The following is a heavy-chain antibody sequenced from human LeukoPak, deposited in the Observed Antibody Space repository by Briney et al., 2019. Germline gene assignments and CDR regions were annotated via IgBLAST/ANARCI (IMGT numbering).Heavy chain of an antibody. V-gene: IGHV1-2*04. D-gene: IGHD2-15*01. J-gene: IGHJ6*02. CDR3: AREQVVVAATPDYYYYYYGMDV. CDR2: INPNSGGT. Sequence: ASVKVSCKASGCTFTGYYMHWVRQAPGQGLEWMGWINPNSGGTNYAQKFQGWVTMTRDTSISTAYMELSRLRSDDTAVYYCAREQVVVAATPDYYYYYYGMDVWGQGTTVTVSS. CDR1: GCTFTGYY.